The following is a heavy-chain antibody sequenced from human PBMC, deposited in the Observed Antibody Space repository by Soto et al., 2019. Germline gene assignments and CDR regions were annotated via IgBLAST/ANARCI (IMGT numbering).Heavy chain of an antibody. D-gene: IGHD3-10*01. CDR1: GFTFGSYG. CDR3: ARFGEVAAIPPDPPDFDY. Sequence: GVSLRLSCAASGFTFGSYGMHWVRQSPGKGLEWVAVIWYDGSNKYYADSVKGRFTISRDNSKNTLYLQMNSLRAEDTAVYYCARFGEVAAIPPDPPDFDYWGQGTLGSVSS. V-gene: IGHV3-33*01. J-gene: IGHJ4*02. CDR2: IWYDGSNK.